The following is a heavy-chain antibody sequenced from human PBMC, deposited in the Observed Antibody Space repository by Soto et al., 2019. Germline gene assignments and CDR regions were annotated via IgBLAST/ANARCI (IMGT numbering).Heavy chain of an antibody. CDR1: DNTFTHYG. D-gene: IGHD2-8*02. CDR3: AATGGNYFGLDV. Sequence: GASVKVSCKSSDNTFTHYGINWVRQAPGQGLEWMGWISGYNGNTKYAQKFQDRVIMTADTSTRTAFMEVRSLTSDDTGVYFCAATGGNYFGLDVWGQGTTVTVSS. V-gene: IGHV1-18*01. J-gene: IGHJ6*02. CDR2: ISGYNGNT.